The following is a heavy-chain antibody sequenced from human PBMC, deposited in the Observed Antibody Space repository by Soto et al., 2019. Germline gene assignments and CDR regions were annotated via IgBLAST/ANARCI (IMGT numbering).Heavy chain of an antibody. CDR1: GSTLTGHN. J-gene: IGHJ3*01. Sequence: SLEGSCKASGSTLTGHNMHWLRPAPGRGLEGMGWINPNSGGTNYAQKVQVRVTMTRDTIASTTYMDLTSLRSEDTAIHYCASAICTYDAFDEWGQGTLVS. CDR3: ASAICTYDAFDE. D-gene: IGHD2-8*01. CDR2: INPNSGGT. V-gene: IGHV1-2*02.